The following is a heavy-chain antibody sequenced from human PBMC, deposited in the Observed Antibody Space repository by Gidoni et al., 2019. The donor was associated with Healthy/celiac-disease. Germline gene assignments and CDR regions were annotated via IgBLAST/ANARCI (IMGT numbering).Heavy chain of an antibody. CDR2: IFSNDEK. J-gene: IGHJ4*02. D-gene: IGHD3-22*01. CDR3: ARTSSGYHGVSWDY. CDR1: GFSLSNARMG. Sequence: QVTLKESGPVLVKPTETLTLTCTVSGFSLSNARMGVSWIRQPPGKALEWLAHIFSNDEKSYSTSLKSRLTISKDTSKSQVVLTMTNMDPVDTATYYCARTSSGYHGVSWDYWGQGTLVTVSS. V-gene: IGHV2-26*01.